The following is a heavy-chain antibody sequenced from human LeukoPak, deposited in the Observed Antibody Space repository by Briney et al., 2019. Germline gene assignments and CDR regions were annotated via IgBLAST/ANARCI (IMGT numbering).Heavy chain of an antibody. J-gene: IGHJ5*02. D-gene: IGHD2-15*01. V-gene: IGHV4-39*07. CDR2: IYYSGST. Sequence: SETLSLTCTVSGGSISSSSYYWGWIRQPPGKGLEWIGSIYYSGSTYYNPSLKSRVTISVDTSKNQFSLKLSSVTAADTAVYYCARNPLLCSGGSCWDWFDPWGQGTLVTVSS. CDR1: GGSISSSSYY. CDR3: ARNPLLCSGGSCWDWFDP.